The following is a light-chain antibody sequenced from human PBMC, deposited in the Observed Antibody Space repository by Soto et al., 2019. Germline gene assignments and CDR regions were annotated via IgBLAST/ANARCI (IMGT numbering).Light chain of an antibody. Sequence: QSVLTQPPSASGPPGQSVAISCSGSNSNIESNYVYLYQHLPGTAPKLLIYMNNQRPSGVPDRFSGSKSGTSASLVIIGLRSEDEAEYYCAAWDASLSAVLFGGGTKVTVL. CDR1: NSNIESNY. CDR2: MNN. J-gene: IGLJ2*01. V-gene: IGLV1-47*01. CDR3: AAWDASLSAVL.